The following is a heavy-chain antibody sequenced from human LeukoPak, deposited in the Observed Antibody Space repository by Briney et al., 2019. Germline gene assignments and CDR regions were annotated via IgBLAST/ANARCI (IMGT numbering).Heavy chain of an antibody. CDR3: ARGYDFWSGVMSDAFDI. V-gene: IGHV4-59*11. CDR1: GGSISSHY. D-gene: IGHD3-3*01. J-gene: IGHJ3*02. CDR2: IYHSGNT. Sequence: SETLSLTCTVSGGSISSHYWSWVQQTPGKGLEWIGHIYHSGNTKYNFALKGRVTISDDASKNQFSLRLSSVTAADTAVYFCARGYDFWSGVMSDAFDIWGRGTKVTVSS.